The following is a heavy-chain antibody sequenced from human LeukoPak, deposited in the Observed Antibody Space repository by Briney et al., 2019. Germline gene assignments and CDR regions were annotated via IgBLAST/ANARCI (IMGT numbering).Heavy chain of an antibody. D-gene: IGHD3-16*01. Sequence: SETLSLTCTVSGGSISSYYWSWIRQPPGKGLEWIGYIYYSGSTNYNPSLKSRVTISVDTSKNQFSLKLSSVTAADTAVYYCARKGDYGCFDYWGQGTLVTVSS. CDR1: GGSISSYY. CDR2: IYYSGST. J-gene: IGHJ4*02. CDR3: ARKGDYGCFDY. V-gene: IGHV4-59*01.